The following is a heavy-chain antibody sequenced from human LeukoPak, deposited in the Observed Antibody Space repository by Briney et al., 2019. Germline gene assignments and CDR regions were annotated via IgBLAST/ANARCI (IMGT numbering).Heavy chain of an antibody. CDR2: IIPIFSTA. CDR3: ARGIVVVTAIPPHYFDY. J-gene: IGHJ4*02. CDR1: GGTFSSYA. V-gene: IGHV1-69*05. D-gene: IGHD2-21*02. Sequence: SVKVSCKASGGTFSSYAISWVRQAPGQGLEWMGGIIPIFSTANYAQKFQGRVTITTDESTSTAYMELSSLRSEDTAVYYCARGIVVVTAIPPHYFDYWGQGTLVTVSS.